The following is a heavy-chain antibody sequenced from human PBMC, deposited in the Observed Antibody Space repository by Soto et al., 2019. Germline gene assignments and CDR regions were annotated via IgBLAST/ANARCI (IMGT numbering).Heavy chain of an antibody. Sequence: GGSLRLSCAASGFTFSSYGMHWVRQAPGKGLEWVAVISYDGSNKYYADSVKGRFTISRDNSKNTLYLQMNSLRAEDTAVYYCAKVAVPADNFDYWGQGNLVTVSS. D-gene: IGHD2-2*01. CDR3: AKVAVPADNFDY. V-gene: IGHV3-30*18. CDR2: ISYDGSNK. CDR1: GFTFSSYG. J-gene: IGHJ4*02.